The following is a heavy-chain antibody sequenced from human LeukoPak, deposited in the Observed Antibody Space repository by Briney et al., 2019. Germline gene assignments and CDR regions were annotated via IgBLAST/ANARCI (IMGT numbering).Heavy chain of an antibody. CDR3: ARDVRGSDVHDYYYFDY. CDR1: GYTFTGYY. V-gene: IGHV1-2*02. J-gene: IGHJ4*02. D-gene: IGHD2/OR15-2a*01. Sequence: ASVKVSCKASGYTFTGYYMHWVRQAPGQGLEWMGWISPKSGGTKYAPNFQGRVTMTTDTSTSTAYLEVSSLKSDDTAVYYCARDVRGSDVHDYYYFDYWGQGTLVTVSS. CDR2: ISPKSGGT.